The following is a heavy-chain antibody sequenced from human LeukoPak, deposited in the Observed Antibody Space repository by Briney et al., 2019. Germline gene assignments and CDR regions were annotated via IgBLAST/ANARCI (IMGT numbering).Heavy chain of an antibody. CDR3: ARDLYYYGSGSYLFDY. D-gene: IGHD3-10*01. J-gene: IGHJ4*02. Sequence: PSETLSLTCTVSGGSISTYYWSWIRQPPGKGLEWIGYIYYTGSTSYNPSLKSRVTMSLDASKNQFSLKLSSVTAADTAVYYCARDLYYYGSGSYLFDYWGQGTLVTVSS. V-gene: IGHV4-59*12. CDR1: GGSISTYY. CDR2: IYYTGST.